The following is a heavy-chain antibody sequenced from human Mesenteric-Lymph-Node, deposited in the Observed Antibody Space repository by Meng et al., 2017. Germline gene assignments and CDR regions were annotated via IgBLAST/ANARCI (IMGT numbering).Heavy chain of an antibody. CDR2: INPYGGSA. CDR3: AREGSVSLGTEYLQH. CDR1: GYTFTSYY. D-gene: IGHD1-20*01. Sequence: ASVKVSCKASGYTFTSYYMHWVRQAPGQGLEWMGLINPYGGSASYAQKFQGRVTMTRDTPTRTVYMELSSLRSEDTAVYYCAREGSVSLGTEYLQHWGQGTLVTVSS. J-gene: IGHJ1*01. V-gene: IGHV1-46*01.